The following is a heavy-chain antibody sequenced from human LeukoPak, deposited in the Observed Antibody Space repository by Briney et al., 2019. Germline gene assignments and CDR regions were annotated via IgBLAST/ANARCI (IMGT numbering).Heavy chain of an antibody. CDR1: GFTFSSYA. Sequence: GGSLRLSCAASGFTFSSYAMSWVRQAPGKGLEWVSAISGSGGSTYYADSVKGRFTISRDNSKNTLYLQMNSLRAEDTAVYYCASRDPCSGGSCYGLGYWGQGTLVTVSS. J-gene: IGHJ4*02. CDR2: ISGSGGST. D-gene: IGHD2-15*01. V-gene: IGHV3-23*01. CDR3: ASRDPCSGGSCYGLGY.